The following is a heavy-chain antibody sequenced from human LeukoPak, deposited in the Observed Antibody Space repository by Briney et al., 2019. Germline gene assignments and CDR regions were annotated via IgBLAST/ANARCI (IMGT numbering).Heavy chain of an antibody. CDR1: GYTFTSYD. D-gene: IGHD4-17*01. CDR3: ARTDGDLDY. CDR2: MNPKSGYS. V-gene: IGHV1-8*01. J-gene: IGHJ4*02. Sequence: GASVKVSCKASGYTFTSYDINGVRQAPGQGLEWMGWMNPKSGYSGSAQKFQGRVTMTRTTSITTAYMELSSLRSEDTAIYYCARTDGDLDYWGQGTLVTVSS.